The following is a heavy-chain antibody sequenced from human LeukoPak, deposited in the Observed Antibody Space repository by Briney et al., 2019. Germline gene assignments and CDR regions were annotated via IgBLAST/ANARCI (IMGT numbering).Heavy chain of an antibody. J-gene: IGHJ4*02. V-gene: IGHV3-30*02. CDR1: GFSFSTYG. D-gene: IGHD1-7*01. CDR3: AKDRNRITGTTGYFDY. Sequence: PGGSLRLSCATSGFSFSTYGMHWVRQAPGKGLEWVTFIRYDGNEKYYADSVKGRFTISRDNSKNTLYLQMNSLRAEDTAVYYCAKDRNRITGTTGYFDYWGQGTLVTVSS. CDR2: IRYDGNEK.